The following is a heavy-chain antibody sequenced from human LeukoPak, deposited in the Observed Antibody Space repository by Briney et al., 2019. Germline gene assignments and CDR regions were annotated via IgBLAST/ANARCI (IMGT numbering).Heavy chain of an antibody. CDR1: GFTFSSYA. CDR3: AKHEGRYYYYGMDV. CDR2: ISGSGGST. D-gene: IGHD3-10*01. J-gene: IGHJ6*02. V-gene: IGHV3-23*01. Sequence: GGSLRLSCAASGFTFSSYAMSRVRQAPGKGLEWVSAISGSGGSTYYADSVKGRFTISRDNSKNTLYLQMNSLRAEDTAVYYCAKHEGRYYYYGMDVWGQGTTVTVSS.